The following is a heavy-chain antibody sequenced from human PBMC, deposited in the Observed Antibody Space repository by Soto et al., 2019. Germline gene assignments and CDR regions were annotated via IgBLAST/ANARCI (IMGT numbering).Heavy chain of an antibody. D-gene: IGHD3-22*01. CDR1: GGSIRSYY. CDR3: ARTRITMIVVGASNWFDP. J-gene: IGHJ5*02. CDR2: IFYSGST. V-gene: IGHV4-59*01. Sequence: PSETLSLTCTVSGGSIRSYYWTWIRQPPGKGLEWLGYIFYSGSTFYNPSLKSRVTIAIHTSQKQSSLKLSSVTAADTAVYYCARTRITMIVVGASNWFDPWGQGTLVTVSS.